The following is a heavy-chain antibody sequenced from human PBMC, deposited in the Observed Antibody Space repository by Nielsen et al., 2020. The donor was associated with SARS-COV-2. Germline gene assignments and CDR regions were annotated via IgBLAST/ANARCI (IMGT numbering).Heavy chain of an antibody. CDR2: INSDGSGA. D-gene: IGHD2/OR15-2a*01. CDR3: VRDYFASFDY. J-gene: IGHJ4*02. CDR1: GFTFSSYW. V-gene: IGHV3-74*01. Sequence: GESLKISCAASGFTFSSYWMHWVRQVPGTGLVWVSRINSDGSGATYADSVKGRFTISRDNAKKTLYLQMTSLRAEDTAVYYCVRDYFASFDYWGQGTLVTVSS.